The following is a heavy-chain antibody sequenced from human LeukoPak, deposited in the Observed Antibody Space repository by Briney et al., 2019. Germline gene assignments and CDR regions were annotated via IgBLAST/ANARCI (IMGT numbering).Heavy chain of an antibody. CDR1: GFTFRTYW. V-gene: IGHV3-7*01. J-gene: IGHJ5*02. CDR2: IKQDGSEK. D-gene: IGHD1-14*01. Sequence: QTGGSLRLSCAASGFTFRTYWMSWVRQAPGKGLEWVANIKQDGSEKYCVDSVKGRFTISRGNAKNSLYLQMDSLRAEDTAVYYCARHVGTYFDPWGQGTLVTVFS. CDR3: ARHVGTYFDP.